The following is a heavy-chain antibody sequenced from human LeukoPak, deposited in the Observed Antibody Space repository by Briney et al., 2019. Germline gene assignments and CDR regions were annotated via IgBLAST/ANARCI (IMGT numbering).Heavy chain of an antibody. Sequence: ASVKVSCKASGYTFTTHYMHWVRQAPGRGLEWMGVIIPNDGSTTYAQKFQGRVTMTRDMSTSTVYMELSSLRSEDTAVYYCATDRRGGLRDGYNSWGQGTLVTVSS. V-gene: IGHV1-46*01. CDR3: ATDRRGGLRDGYNS. J-gene: IGHJ4*02. CDR1: GYTFTTHY. D-gene: IGHD5-24*01. CDR2: IIPNDGST.